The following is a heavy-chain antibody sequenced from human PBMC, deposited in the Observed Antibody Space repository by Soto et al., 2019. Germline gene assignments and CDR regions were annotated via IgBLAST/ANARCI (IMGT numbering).Heavy chain of an antibody. CDR2: IDPSDSYT. V-gene: IGHV5-10-1*01. Sequence: PGESLKISCKGSGYSFTSYWIRWVRQMHGKGLEWMERIDPSDSYTNYSPPFQGHVTISADKSISTAYLQWSSLKASDTAMYYCARHGHSSSLYDPYYYYYGMDVWCQGTTVTVSS. D-gene: IGHD6-13*01. CDR1: GYSFTSYW. J-gene: IGHJ6*02. CDR3: ARHGHSSSLYDPYYYYYGMDV.